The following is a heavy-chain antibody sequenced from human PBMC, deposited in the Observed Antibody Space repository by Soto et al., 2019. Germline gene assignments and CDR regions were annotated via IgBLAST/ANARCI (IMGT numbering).Heavy chain of an antibody. Sequence: DVQLVESGGGLVQPGRSLRLSCAASGFTFDDYAMHWVRQAPGKGLEWVSGISWNSGSIGYADSVKGRFTISRDNAKNSLYLQMNSLRAEDTALYYCAKDMALAAAFDYWGQGTLVTVSS. D-gene: IGHD6-13*01. CDR2: ISWNSGSI. V-gene: IGHV3-9*01. CDR3: AKDMALAAAFDY. CDR1: GFTFDDYA. J-gene: IGHJ4*02.